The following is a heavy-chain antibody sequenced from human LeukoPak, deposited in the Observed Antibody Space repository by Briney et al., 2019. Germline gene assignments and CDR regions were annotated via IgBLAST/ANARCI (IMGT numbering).Heavy chain of an antibody. CDR3: ARVGGSGTYYISYLDY. CDR2: ISSDGNNK. V-gene: IGHV3-30-3*01. D-gene: IGHD3-10*01. Sequence: PGGSLRLSCAASGFTFSNYAMHWVRQAPGKGLEWVAVISSDGNNKYYADSVKGRFTISRDNSKNTLYLQMNSLRAEDTAVYYCARVGGSGTYYISYLDYWGQGTLVTVSS. J-gene: IGHJ4*02. CDR1: GFTFSNYA.